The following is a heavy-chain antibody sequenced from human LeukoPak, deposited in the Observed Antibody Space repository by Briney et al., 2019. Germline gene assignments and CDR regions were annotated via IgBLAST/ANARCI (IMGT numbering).Heavy chain of an antibody. Sequence: PGGSLRLSCAASGFTFSRYVMSWVRQAPGKGLEWVSSISGSGGGTYYADSVKGRFTISRDNSKNILYVQMNSLRAEDTAIYYCAKYNWNDGDFDYWGQGTLVTVSS. CDR2: ISGSGGGT. CDR3: AKYNWNDGDFDY. J-gene: IGHJ4*02. CDR1: GFTFSRYV. V-gene: IGHV3-23*01. D-gene: IGHD1-20*01.